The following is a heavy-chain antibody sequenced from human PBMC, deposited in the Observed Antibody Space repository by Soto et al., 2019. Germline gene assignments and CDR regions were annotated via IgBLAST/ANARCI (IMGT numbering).Heavy chain of an antibody. J-gene: IGHJ3*02. CDR2: IWYDGSNK. CDR1: GFTFSSYG. Sequence: GGSLRLSCAASGFTFSSYGMHWVRQAPGKGLEWVAVIWYDGSNKYYADSVKGRFTISRDNSKNTLYLQMNSLRAEDTAVYYCARDKTLDAFDIWGQGAMVTVSS. V-gene: IGHV3-33*01. CDR3: ARDKTLDAFDI.